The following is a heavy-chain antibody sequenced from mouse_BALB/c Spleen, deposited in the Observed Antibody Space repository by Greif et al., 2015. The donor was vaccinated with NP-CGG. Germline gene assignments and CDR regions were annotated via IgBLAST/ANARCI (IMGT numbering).Heavy chain of an antibody. D-gene: IGHD2-3*01. CDR1: GYAFTNYL. Sequence: VQLQQSGAELVRPGTSVKVSCKASGYAFTNYLIEWVKQRPGQGLEWIGVINPGSGGTNYNEKFKGKATLTADKSSSTAYMQLSSPTSDDSAVYFCARGHDGYYAMDYWGQGTSVTVSS. CDR2: INPGSGGT. V-gene: IGHV1-54*01. CDR3: ARGHDGYYAMDY. J-gene: IGHJ4*01.